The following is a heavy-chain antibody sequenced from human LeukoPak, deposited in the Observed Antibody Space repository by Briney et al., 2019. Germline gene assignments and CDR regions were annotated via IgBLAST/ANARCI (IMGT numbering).Heavy chain of an antibody. Sequence: SETLSLTCTVSGGSISSSSYYWGWIRQPPGKGLEWIGSIYYSGSTYYNPSLKSRVTISVDTSKNQFSLKLSSVTAADTAVYYCARRLTYYDILTGQQFDPWGQGTLVTVSS. CDR1: GGSISSSSYY. V-gene: IGHV4-39*01. J-gene: IGHJ5*02. D-gene: IGHD3-9*01. CDR2: IYYSGST. CDR3: ARRLTYYDILTGQQFDP.